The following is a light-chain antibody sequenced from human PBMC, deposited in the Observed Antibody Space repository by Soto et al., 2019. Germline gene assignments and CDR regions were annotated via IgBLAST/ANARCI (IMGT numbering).Light chain of an antibody. CDR1: QGVSRN. CDR2: XXX. J-gene: IGKJ1*01. Sequence: EIVLTQSPATLSVSPGERATLSCRATQGVSRNLAWYQQKPGQXXXXXXXXXXXXAXGTPARFSGGGSGTEFTLTISSLQSEDFAVYYCQQYNNWPRTFGQGTKVDIK. CDR3: QQYNNWPRT. V-gene: IGKV3D-15*01.